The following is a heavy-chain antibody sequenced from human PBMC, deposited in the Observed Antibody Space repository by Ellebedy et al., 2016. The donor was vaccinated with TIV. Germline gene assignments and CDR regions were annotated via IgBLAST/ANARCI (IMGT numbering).Heavy chain of an antibody. CDR1: GFTFSSYW. J-gene: IGHJ4*02. CDR3: ARVVAAAGRSGGGDY. Sequence: GESLKISCAASGFTFSSYWMHWVRQAPGKGLVWVSRINSDGSSTTYADSVKGRFTTSRDNAKNTLYPQMNSLRVDETAVYYCARVVAAAGRSGGGDYWGQGTLVTVSS. D-gene: IGHD6-13*01. V-gene: IGHV3-74*01. CDR2: INSDGSST.